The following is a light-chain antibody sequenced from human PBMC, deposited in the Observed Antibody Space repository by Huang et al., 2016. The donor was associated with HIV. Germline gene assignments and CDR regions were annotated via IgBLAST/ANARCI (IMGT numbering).Light chain of an antibody. Sequence: EVVMTQSPAILSVSPGERAALSCRASQSVNTNLAWYQQRPGQAPRLLIHGASTRATVIPARFSGSGSGTEFTLTISSLQSEDFAVYYCQQYNNWPITFGQGTRLEMK. CDR3: QQYNNWPIT. J-gene: IGKJ5*01. V-gene: IGKV3-15*01. CDR2: GAS. CDR1: QSVNTN.